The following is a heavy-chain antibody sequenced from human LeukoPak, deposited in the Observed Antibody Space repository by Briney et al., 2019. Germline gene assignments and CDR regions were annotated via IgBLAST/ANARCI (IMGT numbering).Heavy chain of an antibody. CDR3: ARRRQYDSSLFWNFDL. V-gene: IGHV4-34*01. J-gene: IGHJ2*01. CDR1: GGSFSGYY. Sequence: KPSETLSLTCAVYGGSFSGYYWSWIRQSPGKGLEWIGEINHSGSTNYNPSFKSRVTISVDTSKNQFSLRLSSVTAADTAVYYCARRRQYDSSLFWNFDLWGRGTLVTVSS. D-gene: IGHD6-6*01. CDR2: INHSGST.